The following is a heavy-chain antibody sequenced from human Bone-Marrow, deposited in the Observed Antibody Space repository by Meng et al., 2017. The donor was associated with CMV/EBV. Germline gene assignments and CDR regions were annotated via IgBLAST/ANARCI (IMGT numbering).Heavy chain of an antibody. V-gene: IGHV3-23*01. D-gene: IGHD5-12*01. Sequence: GESLKISCAASAFTFRDFAMDWVRQAPGKGLEWVSSIGGTDGTTHYADSVKGRFTISRDNSKNTLYLQMNSLRAEDTAVYYCAKNPVASGGFDPWGQGTLVTVSS. CDR1: AFTFRDFA. J-gene: IGHJ5*02. CDR2: IGGTDGTT. CDR3: AKNPVASGGFDP.